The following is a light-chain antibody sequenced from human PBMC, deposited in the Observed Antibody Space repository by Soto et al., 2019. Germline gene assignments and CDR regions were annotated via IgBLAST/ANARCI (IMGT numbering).Light chain of an antibody. CDR3: QQYHNWPPRT. J-gene: IGKJ4*01. V-gene: IGKV3-15*01. CDR1: QSVSSS. CDR2: GAS. Sequence: ESALTQSPGTLCLASGERATLAGRASQSVSSSYLAWYQQKPGQAPRLLIYGASTRATGIPARFNGSGSETEFTLTIGSLQSEDFAVYYCQQYHNWPPRTCGGGTKVDIK.